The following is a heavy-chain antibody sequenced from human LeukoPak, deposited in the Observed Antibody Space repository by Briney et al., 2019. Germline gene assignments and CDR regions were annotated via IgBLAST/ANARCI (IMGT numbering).Heavy chain of an antibody. D-gene: IGHD1-20*01. CDR1: GVSFSGYY. V-gene: IGHV4-34*01. CDR3: ARGRYNWNRGYFDY. J-gene: IGHJ4*02. Sequence: SETLSLTCAVYGVSFSGYYWSWIRQPPGKGLEWIGEINHSGSTNYNPSLKSRVTISVDTSKNQFSLKLSSVTAADTAVYYCARGRYNWNRGYFDYWGQGTLVTVSS. CDR2: INHSGST.